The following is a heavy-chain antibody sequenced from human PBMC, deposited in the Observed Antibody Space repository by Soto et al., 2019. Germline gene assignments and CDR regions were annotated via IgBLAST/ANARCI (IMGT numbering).Heavy chain of an antibody. CDR2: ISSSSSYI. D-gene: IGHD5-12*01. J-gene: IGHJ4*02. V-gene: IGHV3-21*01. CDR3: ARDRGGYGEFDY. CDR1: GFIFSRYS. Sequence: PGGSLRLSCAASGFIFSRYSMNWVRQAPGKGLEWVSSISSSSSYIYYADSVKGRFTISRDNAKNALYLQMNSLRAEDTAVYYCARDRGGYGEFDYWGQGTLVTVSS.